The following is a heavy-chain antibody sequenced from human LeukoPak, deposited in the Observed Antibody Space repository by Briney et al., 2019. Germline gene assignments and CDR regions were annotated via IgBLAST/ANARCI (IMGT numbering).Heavy chain of an antibody. CDR2: IYYSGST. D-gene: IGHD3-10*01. CDR1: GGSFSGYY. J-gene: IGHJ5*02. CDR3: ARVRSWFDP. Sequence: PSETLSLTCAVYGGSFSGYYWSWIRQPPGKGLEWIGYIYYSGSTNYNPSLKSRVTISVDTSKNQFSLKLSSVTAADTAVYYCARVRSWFDPWGQGTLVTVSS. V-gene: IGHV4-59*01.